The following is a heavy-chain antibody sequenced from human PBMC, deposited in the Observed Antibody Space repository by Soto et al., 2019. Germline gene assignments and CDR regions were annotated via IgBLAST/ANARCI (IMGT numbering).Heavy chain of an antibody. CDR3: ARERDGKTDHSNYYYYGMDV. V-gene: IGHV1-2*04. Sequence: ASVKVSCKASGYTFTGYYMHWVRQAPGQGLEWKGWINPNSGGTNYAQKFQGWVTMTRDTSISTAYMELSRLRSDDTAVYYCARERDGKTDHSNYYYYGMDVWGQGTTVTVSS. CDR1: GYTFTGYY. D-gene: IGHD4-4*01. CDR2: INPNSGGT. J-gene: IGHJ6*02.